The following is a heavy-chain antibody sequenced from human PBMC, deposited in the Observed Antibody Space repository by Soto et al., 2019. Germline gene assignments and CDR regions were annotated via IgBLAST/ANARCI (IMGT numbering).Heavy chain of an antibody. CDR2: VFHTGGT. CDR1: GGSISSINW. V-gene: IGHV4-4*02. CDR3: ARKVYGSGHYDY. J-gene: IGHJ4*02. Sequence: QVQLQESGPGLVKPSGTLALTCGVSGGSISSINWWNWVRQTPGKGLEWIGEVFHTGGTNYNPSLKTRVTMSIDKSKNQFSLKLSSVTAADTAVYYCARKVYGSGHYDYWGQGTLVTVSS. D-gene: IGHD3-10*01.